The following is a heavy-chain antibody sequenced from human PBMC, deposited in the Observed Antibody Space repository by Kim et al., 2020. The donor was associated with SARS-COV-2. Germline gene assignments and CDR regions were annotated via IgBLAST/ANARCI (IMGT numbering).Heavy chain of an antibody. CDR3: ARGGGNDGWYFDL. D-gene: IGHD3-16*01. Sequence: SETLSLTCAVYGGSFSGYYWSWIRQPPGKGLEWIGEIHHSGSTNYNPSLKSRVTISVDTSKNQFSLKLSSVTDADTAVYYCARGGGNDGWYFDLWGRGTLVTVSS. CDR2: IHHSGST. V-gene: IGHV4-34*01. CDR1: GGSFSGYY. J-gene: IGHJ2*01.